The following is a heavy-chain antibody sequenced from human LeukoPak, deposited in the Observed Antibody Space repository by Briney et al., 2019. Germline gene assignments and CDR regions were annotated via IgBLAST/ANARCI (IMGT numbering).Heavy chain of an antibody. CDR1: GFTFSDYY. Sequence: GGSLRLSCTASGFTFSDYYMSWIRQAPGKGLEWVSYISNSGSTIYYADSVKGRFTISRDNAKNSLYPQMTSLRAEDTATYYCARFQYSSTWYVAEHWGQGTLVTVSS. CDR2: ISNSGSTI. CDR3: ARFQYSSTWYVAEH. D-gene: IGHD6-13*01. V-gene: IGHV3-11*01. J-gene: IGHJ1*01.